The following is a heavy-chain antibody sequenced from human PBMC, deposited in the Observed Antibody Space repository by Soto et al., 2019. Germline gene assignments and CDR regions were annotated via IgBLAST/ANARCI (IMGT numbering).Heavy chain of an antibody. CDR1: GFSFTSQW. CDR3: ARQSGETYTPMDH. D-gene: IGHD5-18*01. CDR2: VYPSDSHT. J-gene: IGHJ4*02. Sequence: EVQLVQYGAEVKKPGESLKISCKGSGFSFTSQWIAWVRQMPGKGLEWMGTVYPSDSHTRYSPSFQGQVTISADKSISTAYLQWSSLKASDTAMYYCARQSGETYTPMDHWGQGTLVTVSS. V-gene: IGHV5-51*01.